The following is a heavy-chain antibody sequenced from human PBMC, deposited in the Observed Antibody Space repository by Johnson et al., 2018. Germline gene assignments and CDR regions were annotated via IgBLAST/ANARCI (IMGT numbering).Heavy chain of an antibody. V-gene: IGHV3-43D*03. Sequence: VQLVQSGGVVVQPGGSXRLSCAASGFTFDDYAMHWVRQAPRKGLEWVSLISWHGGSTYYADSVKGRFTISRDNSTNSLYLQMNSLRAEDTALYYCAKDYDSSGYYGVAFDIWGQGTMVTVSS. J-gene: IGHJ3*02. CDR3: AKDYDSSGYYGVAFDI. CDR1: GFTFDDYA. D-gene: IGHD3-22*01. CDR2: ISWHGGST.